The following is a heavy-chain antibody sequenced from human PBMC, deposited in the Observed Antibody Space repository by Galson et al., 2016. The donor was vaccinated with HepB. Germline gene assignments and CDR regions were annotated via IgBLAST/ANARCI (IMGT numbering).Heavy chain of an antibody. Sequence: SLRLSCAASGFTFSSYDMHWVRQVTGRGLEWVSAIGTIGDTYYPGSVKGRFTISRENAKNSLYLQMNSLRAGDTAAYYCARGSTSSSSDVFDIWGQGTTVTVSS. CDR2: IGTIGDT. D-gene: IGHD6-6*01. CDR1: GFTFSSYD. V-gene: IGHV3-13*04. J-gene: IGHJ3*02. CDR3: ARGSTSSSSDVFDI.